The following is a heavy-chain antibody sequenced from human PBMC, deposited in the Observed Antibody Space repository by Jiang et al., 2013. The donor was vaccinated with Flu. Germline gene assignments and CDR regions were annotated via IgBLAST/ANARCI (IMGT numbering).Heavy chain of an antibody. D-gene: IGHD3-10*01. Sequence: WNSGSIGYADSMKGRFTISRDNAKNSLYLQMNSLRAEDTALYYCAKEGGSGLFDYWGQGTLVTVSS. J-gene: IGHJ4*02. CDR3: AKEGGSGLFDY. CDR2: WNSGSI. V-gene: IGHV3-9*01.